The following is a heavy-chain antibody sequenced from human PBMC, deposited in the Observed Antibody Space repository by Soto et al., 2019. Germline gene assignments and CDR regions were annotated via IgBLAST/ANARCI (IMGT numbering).Heavy chain of an antibody. V-gene: IGHV3-15*01. CDR2: IKSKTDGGTT. J-gene: IGHJ4*02. D-gene: IGHD2-2*02. CDR1: GFTFSNAW. Sequence: GGSLRLSCAASGFTFSNAWMSWVRQAPGKGLEWVGRIKSKTDGGTTDYAAPVKGRFTISRDDSKNTLYLQMNSLKTEDTAVYYCTTDRTPRYCSSTSCYIDYWGQGTLVTVSS. CDR3: TTDRTPRYCSSTSCYIDY.